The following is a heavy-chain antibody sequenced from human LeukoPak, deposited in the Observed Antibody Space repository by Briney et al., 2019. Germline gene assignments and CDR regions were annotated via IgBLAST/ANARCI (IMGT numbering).Heavy chain of an antibody. CDR3: TRQEGGSSD. J-gene: IGHJ4*02. V-gene: IGHV3-73*01. CDR1: GFTFSGSA. CDR2: IRTKVNTYAT. Sequence: GGSLRLSCAASGFTFSGSAIHWVRQTSGKGLEWVGRIRTKVNTYATAYGESVKGRFTISRDDSKNAAYLQMNSLKTEDTAVYYCTRQEGGSSDWGQGTLVTVSS. D-gene: IGHD1-26*01.